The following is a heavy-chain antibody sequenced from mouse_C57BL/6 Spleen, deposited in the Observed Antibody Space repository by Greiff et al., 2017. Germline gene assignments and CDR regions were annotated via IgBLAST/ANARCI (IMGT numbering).Heavy chain of an antibody. Sequence: EVMLVESGGDLVKPGGSLKLSCAASGFTFSSYGMSWVRQTPDKRLEWVATISSGGSDTYYPDSVKGRFTISRDNAKNTLYLQMSSLKSEDTAMYSCARDASTGFAYWGQGTTLTVSS. D-gene: IGHD6-1*01. CDR2: ISSGGSDT. CDR1: GFTFSSYG. J-gene: IGHJ2*01. CDR3: ARDASTGFAY. V-gene: IGHV5-6*01.